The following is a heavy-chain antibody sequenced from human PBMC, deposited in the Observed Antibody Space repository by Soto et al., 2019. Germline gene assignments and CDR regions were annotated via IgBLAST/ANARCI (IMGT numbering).Heavy chain of an antibody. D-gene: IGHD3-9*01. J-gene: IGHJ5*02. CDR3: ARPKNESLTDSYTDYVAP. CDR2: ISAYNGNT. CDR1: GFTFSNYG. Sequence: QVQLVQSGAEVKKPGASVKVSCKASGFTFSNYGITWLRQVPGQVPEWMGWISAYNGNTVHAQEYQGRLTMTTDTSTGTAYMELRSVRPDDTAVYYCARPKNESLTDSYTDYVAPWGQGTLGTVSS. V-gene: IGHV1-18*01.